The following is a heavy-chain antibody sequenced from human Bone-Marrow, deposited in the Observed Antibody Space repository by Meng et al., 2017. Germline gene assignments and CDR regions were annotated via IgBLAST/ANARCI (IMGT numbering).Heavy chain of an antibody. V-gene: IGHV2-5*02. Sequence: QTTWREVCPKLVEPPQTPPLTCTFSGFAVSTSGVGVGWIRQPPGKALEWLALIYWDDDKRYNPSLKSRLTITKDTSKNQVVLTMTNMDPVDTATYFCAHRGGGYDWNDGHFDYWGQGTLVTVSS. D-gene: IGHD1-20*01. CDR1: GFAVSTSGVG. J-gene: IGHJ4*02. CDR3: AHRGGGYDWNDGHFDY. CDR2: IYWDDDK.